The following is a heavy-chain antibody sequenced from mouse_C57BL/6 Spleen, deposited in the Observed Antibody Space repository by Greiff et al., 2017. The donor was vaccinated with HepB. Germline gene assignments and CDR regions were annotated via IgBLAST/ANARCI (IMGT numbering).Heavy chain of an antibody. Sequence: EVQLQQSGPELVKPGASVKISCKASGYTFTDYYMNWVKQSHGKSLEWIGDINPNNGGTSYNQKFKGKATLTVDKSSSTAYMELRSLTSEDSAVYDCARDLGLRRSFYYAMDYWGQGTSVTVSS. V-gene: IGHV1-26*01. J-gene: IGHJ4*01. CDR2: INPNNGGT. CDR3: ARDLGLRRSFYYAMDY. CDR1: GYTFTDYY. D-gene: IGHD2-4*01.